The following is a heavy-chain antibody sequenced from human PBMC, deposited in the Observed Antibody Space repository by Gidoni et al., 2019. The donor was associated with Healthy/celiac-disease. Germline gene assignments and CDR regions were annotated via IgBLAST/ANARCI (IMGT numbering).Heavy chain of an antibody. D-gene: IGHD6-19*01. CDR3: AREVVAVAKNWFDP. V-gene: IGHV3-33*01. J-gene: IGHJ5*02. CDR2: IWYDGSNK. Sequence: QVQLVESGGGVVQPGRSLRLSCAASGFTFSSYGMHWVRQAPGKREWVAVIWYDGSNKYYADSVKGRFTISRDNSKNTLYLQMNSLRAEDTAVYYCAREVVAVAKNWFDPWGQGTLVTVSS. CDR1: GFTFSSYG.